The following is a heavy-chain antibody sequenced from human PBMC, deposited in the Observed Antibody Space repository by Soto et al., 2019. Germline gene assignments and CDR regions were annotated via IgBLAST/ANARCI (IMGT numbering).Heavy chain of an antibody. V-gene: IGHV4-59*01. CDR1: GGSINNNY. CDR2: IFSTGTT. Sequence: RSLPCTVSGGSINNNYWSCIRQPPGKGLEWIWYIFSTGTTNYNPSLESRVTISIDTSKNQLSLKLRSATAADTAVYYCARGGDNTTWYYTXWGQGTLVTVSX. J-gene: IGHJ4*02. D-gene: IGHD3-3*01. CDR3: ARGGDNTTWYYTX.